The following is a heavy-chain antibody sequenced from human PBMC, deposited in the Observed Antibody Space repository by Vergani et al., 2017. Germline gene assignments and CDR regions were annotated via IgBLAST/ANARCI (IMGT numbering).Heavy chain of an antibody. V-gene: IGHV4-34*01. J-gene: IGHJ3*02. CDR2: INHSGST. CDR1: GRSFSGYY. Sequence: QVQLQQWGAGLLKPSETLSLTCAVYGRSFSGYYWSWIRQPPGKGLEWIGEINHSGSTNYNPSLKSRVTISVDTSKNQFSLKLSSVTAADTAVYYCARVLRRIWFGELSHAFDIWGQGTMVTVSS. CDR3: ARVLRRIWFGELSHAFDI. D-gene: IGHD3-10*01.